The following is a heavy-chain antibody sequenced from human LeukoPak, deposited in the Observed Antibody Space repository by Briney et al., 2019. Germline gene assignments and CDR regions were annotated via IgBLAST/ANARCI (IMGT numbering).Heavy chain of an antibody. CDR1: GFTFSDYA. J-gene: IGHJ4*02. D-gene: IGHD5-12*01. Sequence: PGGSLRLSCSASGFTFSDYALHWVRQAPGKGLEYVSTINSNGGSTSYADSVKGRFTISRDNSKNTLYLQMSSLRPEDTAVYYCVKRYGDYDLDYWGQGTLVTVSS. CDR2: INSNGGST. V-gene: IGHV3-64D*09. CDR3: VKRYGDYDLDY.